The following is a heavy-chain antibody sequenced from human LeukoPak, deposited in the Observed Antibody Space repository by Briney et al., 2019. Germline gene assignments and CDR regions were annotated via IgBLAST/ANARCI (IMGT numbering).Heavy chain of an antibody. J-gene: IGHJ4*02. Sequence: PGGSLRLSCPASGFTFSNAWMSWLRQAPGKGLDWVGRMKSKTDGETTDYAAPVKGRFTISRDDSKNTLYLQMNSLKTEDTAVYYCTTDRYHYDSSGYYEGLRDFDYWGQGTLVTVSS. D-gene: IGHD3-22*01. CDR1: GFTFSNAW. CDR3: TTDRYHYDSSGYYEGLRDFDY. V-gene: IGHV3-15*01. CDR2: MKSKTDGETT.